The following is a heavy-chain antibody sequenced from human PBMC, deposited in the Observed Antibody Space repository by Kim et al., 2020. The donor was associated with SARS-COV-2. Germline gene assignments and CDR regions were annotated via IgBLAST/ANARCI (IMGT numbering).Heavy chain of an antibody. V-gene: IGHV3-33*01. CDR3: ARDRRSWDYYDSSGGLGY. J-gene: IGHJ4*02. Sequence: GGSLRLSCAASGFTFSSYGMHWVRQAPGKGLEWVAVIWYDGSNKYYADSVKGRFTISRDNSKNTLYLQMNSLRAEDTAVYYCARDRRSWDYYDSSGGLGYWGQGTLVTVSS. D-gene: IGHD3-22*01. CDR1: GFTFSSYG. CDR2: IWYDGSNK.